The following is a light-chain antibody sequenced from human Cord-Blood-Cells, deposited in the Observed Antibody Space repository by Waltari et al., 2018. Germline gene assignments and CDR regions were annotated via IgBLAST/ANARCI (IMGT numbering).Light chain of an antibody. Sequence: DIQITESPSSLSASVGTRQTHTYRASQGISNYLAWYQQKPGKVPKLLIYAASTLQSGVPSRFSGSGSGTDFTLTISSLQPEDVATYYCQKYNSAPRTFGQGTKVEIK. CDR1: QGISNY. J-gene: IGKJ1*01. V-gene: IGKV1-27*01. CDR2: AAS. CDR3: QKYNSAPRT.